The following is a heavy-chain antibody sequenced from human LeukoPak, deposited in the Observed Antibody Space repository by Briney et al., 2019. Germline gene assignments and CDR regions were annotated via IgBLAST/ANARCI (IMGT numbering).Heavy chain of an antibody. CDR3: ARDLVVPATIISHYYYYGVDV. J-gene: IGHJ6*04. Sequence: KPGGSLRLSCAASGFTFSSYSMNWVRQAPGKGLEWVSSISSSSSYIYYADSVKGRFTISRDNAKNSLYLQMNSLRAEDTAVYYCARDLVVPATIISHYYYYGVDVWGKGTTVTVSS. D-gene: IGHD2-2*01. V-gene: IGHV3-21*01. CDR2: ISSSSSYI. CDR1: GFTFSSYS.